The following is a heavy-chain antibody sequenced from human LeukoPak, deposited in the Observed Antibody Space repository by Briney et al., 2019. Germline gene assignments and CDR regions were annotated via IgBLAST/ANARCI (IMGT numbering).Heavy chain of an antibody. Sequence: PSETLSLTCAVYGGSFSVYYWTWIRQPPGKGLEWIGYIYYSGGTNYNPSLKSRVTISVDTSKNQFSLKLSSVTAADTAVYYCAREWRFLEEDYYYMDVWGKGTTVTVSS. CDR1: GGSFSVYY. D-gene: IGHD3-3*01. V-gene: IGHV4-59*01. CDR3: AREWRFLEEDYYYMDV. CDR2: IYYSGGT. J-gene: IGHJ6*03.